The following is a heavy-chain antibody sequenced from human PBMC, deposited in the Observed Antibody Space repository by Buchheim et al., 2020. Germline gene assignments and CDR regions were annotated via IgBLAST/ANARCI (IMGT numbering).Heavy chain of an antibody. J-gene: IGHJ6*02. Sequence: QVQLQESGPGLVKPSQTLSLTCTFSGGSISSGGYYWSWIRQHPGKGLEWIGYIYYSGSTYYTPSLKSRVTISLDTPKNHFSLKLSSVTAADTAVYYCASKITVTTGGYGMDVWGQGTT. V-gene: IGHV4-31*03. CDR2: IYYSGST. CDR1: GGSISSGGYY. D-gene: IGHD4-17*01. CDR3: ASKITVTTGGYGMDV.